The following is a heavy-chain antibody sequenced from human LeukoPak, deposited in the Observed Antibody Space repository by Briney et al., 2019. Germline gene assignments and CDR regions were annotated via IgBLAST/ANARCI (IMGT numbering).Heavy chain of an antibody. CDR2: IKEDGSQK. V-gene: IGHV3-7*03. D-gene: IGHD3-22*01. CDR1: GFTLTHDA. Sequence: GGSLRLSCAAFGFTLTHDAIHWVRQAPGKGLEWVANIKEDGSQKYYVDSVRGRFTMSRDNAKNSLYLQMNSLRTEDTAVYYCARGEYYYDGGYWGQGTLVTVSS. CDR3: ARGEYYYDGGY. J-gene: IGHJ4*02.